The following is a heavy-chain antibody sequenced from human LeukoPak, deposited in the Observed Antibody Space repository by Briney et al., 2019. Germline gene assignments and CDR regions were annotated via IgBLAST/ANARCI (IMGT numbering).Heavy chain of an antibody. Sequence: SETLSLTCAVYGGSFSGYYWSWIRQPPGKGLEWIGEINHSGSTNYNPSLKSRVTISVDTSKNQFSLKLSSVTAADTAVYYCAAKLGYCSGGSCFYYMDVWGKGTTVTVSS. CDR2: INHSGST. CDR1: GGSFSGYY. D-gene: IGHD2-15*01. V-gene: IGHV4-34*01. CDR3: AAKLGYCSGGSCFYYMDV. J-gene: IGHJ6*03.